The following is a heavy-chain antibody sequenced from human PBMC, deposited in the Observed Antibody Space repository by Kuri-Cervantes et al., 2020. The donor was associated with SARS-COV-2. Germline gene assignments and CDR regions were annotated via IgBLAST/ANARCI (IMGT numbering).Heavy chain of an antibody. CDR1: GFTFSSYW. Sequence: GGSLRLSCAASGFTFSSYWMSWVRQAPGKGLEWVANIKQDGSEKYYVDSVKGRFTISRDNSKNTLYLQMNSLRAEDTAVYYCAKDTYYYGSGRSRFYGMDVWGQGTTVTVSS. CDR3: AKDTYYYGSGRSRFYGMDV. D-gene: IGHD3-10*01. V-gene: IGHV3-7*01. J-gene: IGHJ6*02. CDR2: IKQDGSEK.